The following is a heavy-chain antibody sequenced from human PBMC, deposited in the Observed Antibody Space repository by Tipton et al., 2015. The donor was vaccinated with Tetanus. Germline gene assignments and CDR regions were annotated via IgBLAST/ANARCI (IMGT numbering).Heavy chain of an antibody. CDR2: ISYDGNYQ. D-gene: IGHD6-6*01. V-gene: IGHV3-30*03. CDR1: GFTFSNSG. Sequence: QLVQSGGGVVQPGRSLRLSCAASGFTFSNSGMHWVRQAPGKGLEWVAIISYDGNYQSYAESVKGRFTISRDNSKSTLFLQMNGLRAEDAADYYCIYTISSSAVDHWGQGSLVTVSS. CDR3: IYTISSSAVDH. J-gene: IGHJ4*02.